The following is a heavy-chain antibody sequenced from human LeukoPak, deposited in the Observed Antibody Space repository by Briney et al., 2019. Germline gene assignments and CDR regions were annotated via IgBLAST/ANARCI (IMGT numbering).Heavy chain of an antibody. CDR2: IRYDEINK. D-gene: IGHD6-19*01. CDR1: GFTFSSYA. V-gene: IGHV3-30*02. CDR3: AKDLVSSGWYFDY. J-gene: IGHJ4*02. Sequence: PGGSLRLSCAASGFTFSSYAMSWVRQAPGKGLEWVAFIRYDEINKYYADSVKGRFTVSRDNSKNTLYLQMNSLRAEDTAVYYCAKDLVSSGWYFDYWGQGALVTVSS.